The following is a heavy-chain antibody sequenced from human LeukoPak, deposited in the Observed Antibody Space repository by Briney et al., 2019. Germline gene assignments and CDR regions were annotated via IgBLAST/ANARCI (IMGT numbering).Heavy chain of an antibody. CDR3: ARDTYSGSSNTFDY. V-gene: IGHV4-61*02. CDR1: GGSISSGGYY. Sequence: SETLSLTCAVSGGSISSGGYYWSWIRQPAGTGLEWIGRIYTSGSTNYNPSLKSRVTMSVDTSKNQFSLKLSSVTAADTAVYYCARDTYSGSSNTFDYWGQGTLVTVSS. CDR2: IYTSGST. J-gene: IGHJ4*02. D-gene: IGHD1-26*01.